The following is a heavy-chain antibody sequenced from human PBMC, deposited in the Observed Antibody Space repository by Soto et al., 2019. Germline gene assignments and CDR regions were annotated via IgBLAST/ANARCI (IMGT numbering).Heavy chain of an antibody. J-gene: IGHJ1*01. CDR1: GGPLSSGSFH. V-gene: IGHV4-39*02. CDR3: VGHFNARGGGHFPH. Sequence: SGTPSPPRTVSGGPLSSGSFHLGWVPPPPGKGLEWIGSIYYSGSTYYNPSLKSRVTISLDMSKNHFSLDLRSVTAADTAVYYCVGHFNARGGGHFPHWGQGTPVTVSS. D-gene: IGHD3-10*01. CDR2: IYYSGST.